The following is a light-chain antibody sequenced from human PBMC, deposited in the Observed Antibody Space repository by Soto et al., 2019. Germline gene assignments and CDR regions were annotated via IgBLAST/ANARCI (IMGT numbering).Light chain of an antibody. Sequence: IGLSQSPCTLSLSTGERATLSCRASQSVSSSYLAWYQQKPGQAPRLLIYGASSRATGIPDRFSGSGSGTDFTLTISRLEPEDFAVYYCQQYGSSPVTFGQGTKVDIK. CDR3: QQYGSSPVT. CDR2: GAS. CDR1: QSVSSSY. V-gene: IGKV3-20*01. J-gene: IGKJ1*01.